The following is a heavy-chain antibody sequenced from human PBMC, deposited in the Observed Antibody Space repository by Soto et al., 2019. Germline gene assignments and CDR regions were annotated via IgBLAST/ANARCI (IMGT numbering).Heavy chain of an antibody. CDR3: ARDGYNYMDY. Sequence: PGGSLRLSCAASGFSFSDYYMTWVRQAPGKGLEWISDISSSGDPTYYADSVRGRFTISRDNAKNSLYLQLNSLRGEDTAVYYCARDGYNYMDYWGQGTLVTVSS. V-gene: IGHV3-11*01. D-gene: IGHD5-12*01. CDR1: GFSFSDYY. CDR2: ISSSGDPT. J-gene: IGHJ4*02.